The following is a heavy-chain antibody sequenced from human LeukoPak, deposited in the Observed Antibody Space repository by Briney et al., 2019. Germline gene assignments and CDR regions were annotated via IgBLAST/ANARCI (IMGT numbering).Heavy chain of an antibody. CDR1: GGSVGRNSHY. Sequence: PSETLSLTCTVSGGSVGRNSHYWSCIRQPPGKGLEWVATIYYTGSTNYNPSLKSRVTISMDTSDNQVSLELRSGTAADTAVYYCARGYISSRYYFDLWGQGTVVTVSS. J-gene: IGHJ4*02. V-gene: IGHV4-61*01. CDR2: IYYTGST. D-gene: IGHD6-13*01. CDR3: ARGYISSRYYFDL.